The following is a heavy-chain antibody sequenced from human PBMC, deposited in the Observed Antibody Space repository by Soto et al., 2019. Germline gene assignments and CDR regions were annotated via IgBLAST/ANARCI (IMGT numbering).Heavy chain of an antibody. CDR2: ISGSGGST. V-gene: IGHV3-23*01. Sequence: EVQLLESGGGLVQPGGSLRLSCAASGFTFSSYAMSWVRQAPGKGLEWVSAISGSGGSTYYADSVKGRFTISRDNSKNTLYLQMNSLRAEDTAVYYCAKELHSSSWDYYYYGMDVWGQGTTVTGSS. CDR3: AKELHSSSWDYYYYGMDV. D-gene: IGHD6-13*01. CDR1: GFTFSSYA. J-gene: IGHJ6*02.